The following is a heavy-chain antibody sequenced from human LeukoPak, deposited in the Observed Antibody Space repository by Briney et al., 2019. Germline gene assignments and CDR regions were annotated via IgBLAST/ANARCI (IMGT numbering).Heavy chain of an antibody. Sequence: GSLRHSCAASGFTFSNDWMSWVRQAPGKGLEWVANIKKDGSEKYYVDSVKGRFTVSRDNAKNSLYLQMNSLRAEDTAVYYCLQYDSGSTWGQGTLVTVSS. CDR3: LQYDSGST. CDR2: IKKDGSEK. D-gene: IGHD3-10*01. V-gene: IGHV3-7*01. J-gene: IGHJ5*02. CDR1: GFTFSNDW.